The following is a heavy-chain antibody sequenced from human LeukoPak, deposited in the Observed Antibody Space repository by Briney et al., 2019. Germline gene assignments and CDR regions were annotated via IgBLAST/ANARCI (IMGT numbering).Heavy chain of an antibody. CDR2: ISYDGSNK. V-gene: IGHV3-30*18. D-gene: IGHD6-19*01. CDR3: AKDKDSGEPVAGPSFFDY. CDR1: GFTFSSYG. J-gene: IGHJ4*02. Sequence: PGGSLRLSCAASGFTFSSYGMHWVRQAPGKGLEWVAVISYDGSNKYYADSVKGRFTIPRDNSKNTLYLQMNSLRAEDTAVYYCAKDKDSGEPVAGPSFFDYWGQGTLVTVSS.